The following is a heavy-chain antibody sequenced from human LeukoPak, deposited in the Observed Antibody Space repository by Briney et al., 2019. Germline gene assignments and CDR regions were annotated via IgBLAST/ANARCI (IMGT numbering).Heavy chain of an antibody. Sequence: ASVKVSCKASGGTFSSYAISWVRQAPGQGLEWMGRIIPILGIANYAQKFQGRVTITTDKSTSTAYMELSSLRSEDTAVYYCARGSVRWLQSGLSSSDFDYWGQGTLVTVSS. D-gene: IGHD5-24*01. CDR3: ARGSVRWLQSGLSSSDFDY. J-gene: IGHJ4*02. V-gene: IGHV1-69*04. CDR2: IIPILGIA. CDR1: GGTFSSYA.